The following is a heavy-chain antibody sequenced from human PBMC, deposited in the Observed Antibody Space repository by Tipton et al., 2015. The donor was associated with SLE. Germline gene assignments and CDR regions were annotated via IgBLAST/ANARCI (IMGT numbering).Heavy chain of an antibody. CDR2: NNHSGST. J-gene: IGHJ4*02. V-gene: IGHV4-30-4*01. Sequence: TLSLTCTVSGGSISSGDYYWSWIRQPPGQGLEWFGENNHSGSTNYNPSLRSRVTISVDTSKNQFSLKRSSVTAADTAVYYCARGLFVVVTAIGYFDYWGQGTRVTVPS. CDR1: GGSISSGDYY. CDR3: ARGLFVVVTAIGYFDY. D-gene: IGHD2-21*02.